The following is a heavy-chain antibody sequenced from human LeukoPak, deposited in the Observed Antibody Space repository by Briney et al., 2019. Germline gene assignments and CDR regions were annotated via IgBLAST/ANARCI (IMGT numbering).Heavy chain of an antibody. Sequence: SETLSLTCTVSGGSISSYYWSWIRQPPGKGLEWIGYIYYSGSTNYNPSLKSRVTISVDTSKNQFSLKLSSVTAADTAVYYCARAAHLYGMDVWGQGTTVTVSS. J-gene: IGHJ6*02. V-gene: IGHV4-59*01. CDR2: IYYSGST. CDR3: ARAAHLYGMDV. CDR1: GGSISSYY.